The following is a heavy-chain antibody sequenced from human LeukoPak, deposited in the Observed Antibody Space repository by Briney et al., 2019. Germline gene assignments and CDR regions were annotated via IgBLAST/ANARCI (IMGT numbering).Heavy chain of an antibody. CDR2: INSDGKTT. CDR1: GFTFSDYS. D-gene: IGHD6-19*01. Sequence: PGGSLRLSCAASGFTFSDYSMNWVRQPPGKGLEDLSYINSDGKTTWYADSVKGRFTASRDNAKNSLYLQMNSLRVEDTAVYYCATYLAVAGPYYYYMDVWGKGTTLTVSS. V-gene: IGHV3-48*01. CDR3: ATYLAVAGPYYYYMDV. J-gene: IGHJ6*03.